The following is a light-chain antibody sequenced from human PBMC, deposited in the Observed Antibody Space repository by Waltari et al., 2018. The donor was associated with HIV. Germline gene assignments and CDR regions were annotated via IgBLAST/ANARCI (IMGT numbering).Light chain of an antibody. CDR2: DVN. Sequence: HSALTQPRSVSGSPGQSVTISCAGSSSDVGAYGYVSWYPQKSDKAPQLIIYDVNKRPSGVPPRFSGAKSGDMASLTISGLQAEDEGDFYCCSYGGSWSFVFGGGTRVTVL. CDR3: CSYGGSWSFV. J-gene: IGLJ2*01. CDR1: SSDVGAYGY. V-gene: IGLV2-11*02.